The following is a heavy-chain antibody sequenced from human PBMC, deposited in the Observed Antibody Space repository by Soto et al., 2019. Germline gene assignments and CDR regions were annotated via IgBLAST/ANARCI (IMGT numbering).Heavy chain of an antibody. CDR2: INAGNGNT. D-gene: IGHD4-4*01. J-gene: IGHJ4*02. Sequence: ASVKVSCKAPGDTFTSYYLNWVRQAPGQGLEWMGCINAGNGNTKYSQKFQGRVTITADESTSTAYMELSSLRSEDTAVYYCARGPHDYSNYYFDYWGQGTLVTVSS. CDR3: ARGPHDYSNYYFDY. V-gene: IGHV1-3*01. CDR1: GDTFTSYY.